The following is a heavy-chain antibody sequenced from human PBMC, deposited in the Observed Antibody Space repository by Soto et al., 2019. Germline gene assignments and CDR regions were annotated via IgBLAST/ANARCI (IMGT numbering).Heavy chain of an antibody. CDR3: ARDYRLGPYYYYYGMDV. V-gene: IGHV3-48*02. Sequence: PGGSLRLSCAASGFTFSSYSMNWVRQAPGKGLEWVSYISSSSSTIYYADSVKGRFTISRDNAKNSLYLQMNSLRDEDTAVYYCARDYRLGPYYYYYGMDVWGQGTTVTVSS. CDR1: GFTFSSYS. J-gene: IGHJ6*02. D-gene: IGHD3-16*02. CDR2: ISSSSSTI.